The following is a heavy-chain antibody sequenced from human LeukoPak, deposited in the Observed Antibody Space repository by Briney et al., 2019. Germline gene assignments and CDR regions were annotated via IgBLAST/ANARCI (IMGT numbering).Heavy chain of an antibody. J-gene: IGHJ4*02. CDR1: GYSFTTYW. CDR2: IYPGDSDT. Sequence: GESLKISCTGSGYSFTTYWIGWVRQMPGKGLEWMGIIYPGDSDTRYSPSFQGQVTISADKSISTAHLQWSSLKASDTAMYYCARITYYYDSGPPHHFDYWGQGTLVTLSS. D-gene: IGHD3-22*01. CDR3: ARITYYYDSGPPHHFDY. V-gene: IGHV5-51*01.